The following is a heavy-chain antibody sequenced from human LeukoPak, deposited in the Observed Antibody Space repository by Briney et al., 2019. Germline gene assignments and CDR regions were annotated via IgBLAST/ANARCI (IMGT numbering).Heavy chain of an antibody. J-gene: IGHJ6*02. Sequence: ASVTVSFTASGYTFTSYDINWVRQATGQGLEWMGWMNPNSGNTGYAQKFQGRVTMTRNTSISTAYMELSSLRSEDTAVYYCARDIVVVPAATDYYYYYYGMDVWGQGTTVTVSS. CDR1: GYTFTSYD. D-gene: IGHD2-2*01. CDR3: ARDIVVVPAATDYYYYYYGMDV. V-gene: IGHV1-8*01. CDR2: MNPNSGNT.